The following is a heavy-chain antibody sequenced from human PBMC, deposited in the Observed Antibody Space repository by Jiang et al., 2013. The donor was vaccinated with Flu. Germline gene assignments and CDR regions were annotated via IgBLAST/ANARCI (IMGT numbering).Heavy chain of an antibody. CDR3: ARSMYGDYYYYYGMDV. CDR2: ISAYNGNT. J-gene: IGHJ6*02. D-gene: IGHD4-17*01. Sequence: GAEVKKPGASVKVSCKASGYTFTSYGISWVRQAPGQGLEWMGWISAYNGNTNYAQKLQGRVTMTTDTSTSTAYMELRSLRSDDTAVYYCARSMYGDYYYYYGMDVWGQGTTVTVSS. CDR1: GYTFTSYG. V-gene: IGHV1-18*01.